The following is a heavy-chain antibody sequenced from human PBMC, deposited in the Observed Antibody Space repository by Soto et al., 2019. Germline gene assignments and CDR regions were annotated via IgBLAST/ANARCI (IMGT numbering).Heavy chain of an antibody. CDR1: GFTFSSYA. Sequence: EVQLLESGGGLVQPGGSLRLSCAASGFTFSSYAMSWVRQAPGKGLEWVSAISGSGGSTYYADSVKGRFTISRDNSKNTLYLQMNSLRAEDTGVYYCAKDHNPDDYGDYTQGVGDYWGQGTLVTVSS. J-gene: IGHJ4*02. D-gene: IGHD4-17*01. CDR2: ISGSGGST. CDR3: AKDHNPDDYGDYTQGVGDY. V-gene: IGHV3-23*01.